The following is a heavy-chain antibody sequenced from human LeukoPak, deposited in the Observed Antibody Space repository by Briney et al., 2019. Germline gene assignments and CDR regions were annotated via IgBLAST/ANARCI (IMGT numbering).Heavy chain of an antibody. D-gene: IGHD3-22*01. CDR1: GFTFSSYG. V-gene: IGHV3-33*06. Sequence: GRSLRLSCAASGFTFSSYGMHWVRQAPGKGLEWVAVIWYDGSNKYYADSVKGRFTISRDNSKNTLYLQMNSLRAEDTAVYYCAKPRNYYDSEYYFDYWAREPWSPSPQ. J-gene: IGHJ4*02. CDR3: AKPRNYYDSEYYFDY. CDR2: IWYDGSNK.